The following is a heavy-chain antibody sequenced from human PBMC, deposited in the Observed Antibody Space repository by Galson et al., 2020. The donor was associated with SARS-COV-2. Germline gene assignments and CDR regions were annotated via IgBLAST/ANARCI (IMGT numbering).Heavy chain of an antibody. CDR1: GYTFIDNS. CDR3: ARNGGGLGY. CDR2: INPKSGDT. J-gene: IGHJ4*02. Sequence: GESLKISCKASGYTFIDNSLVWVRRAPGQGLDWMGWINPKSGDTNYAQTFQGRVTLTRDTSIGTAYMELSGLTSDDTAVYYCARNGGGLGYWGQGTLVTVSS. V-gene: IGHV1-2*02.